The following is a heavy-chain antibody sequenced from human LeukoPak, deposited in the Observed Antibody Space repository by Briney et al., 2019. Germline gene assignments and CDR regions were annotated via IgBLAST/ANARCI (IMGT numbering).Heavy chain of an antibody. CDR2: IYTSGST. Sequence: PSETPSLTCSVSGGSMSSDYYSWNRQPAGKGLEWIGRIYTSGSTDYNPSLQSRVTMSVDTSKNQFSLRLSSVTADTAVYYCCRSAYTYGPFDYWGQGTLVAVSS. J-gene: IGHJ4*02. V-gene: IGHV4-4*07. CDR3: CRSAYTYGPFDY. CDR1: GGSMSSDY. D-gene: IGHD3-16*01.